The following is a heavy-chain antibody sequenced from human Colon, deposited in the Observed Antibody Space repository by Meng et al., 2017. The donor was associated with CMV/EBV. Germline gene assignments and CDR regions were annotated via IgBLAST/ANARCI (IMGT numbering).Heavy chain of an antibody. CDR2: IATVGDT. Sequence: GGSLRLSCTASGFTFSTYDFHWVRQPTGKGLEWVSSIATVGDTYSIGSVKGRFIISREDAKNSVYLQMNGLRDGDTGLYYCARARSPTHFDYWGQGALVTVSS. CDR1: GFTFSTYD. J-gene: IGHJ4*02. V-gene: IGHV3-13*01. CDR3: ARARSPTHFDY.